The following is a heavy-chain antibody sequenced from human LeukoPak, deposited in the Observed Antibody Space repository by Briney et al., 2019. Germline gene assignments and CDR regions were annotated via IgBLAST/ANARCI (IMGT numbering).Heavy chain of an antibody. CDR1: GYTLTSYG. J-gene: IGHJ4*02. D-gene: IGHD4-17*01. CDR3: ATPHELYGDLDY. V-gene: IGHV1-18*01. CDR2: ISAYNGNT. Sequence: ASVKVSCKASGYTLTSYGISWVRQAPGQGLEWMGWISAYNGNTKYAQKLQGRVTMTTDTSTSTAYMELRNLRSDDTAVYYCATPHELYGDLDYWGQGTLVTVSS.